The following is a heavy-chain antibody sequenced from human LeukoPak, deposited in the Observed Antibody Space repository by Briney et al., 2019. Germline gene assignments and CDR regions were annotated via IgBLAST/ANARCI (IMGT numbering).Heavy chain of an antibody. J-gene: IGHJ4*02. CDR1: GGSFSGYS. V-gene: IGHV4-34*01. D-gene: IGHD3-16*02. CDR3: ARSSSVWGSYRPFDY. Sequence: SETLSLTCAVYGGSFSGYSWSWIRQPPGKGLEWIGEINHSGSTNYNPSLKSRVTISVDTSKNQFSLKLSSVTAADTAVYYCARSSSVWGSYRPFDYWGLGTLVTVSS. CDR2: INHSGST.